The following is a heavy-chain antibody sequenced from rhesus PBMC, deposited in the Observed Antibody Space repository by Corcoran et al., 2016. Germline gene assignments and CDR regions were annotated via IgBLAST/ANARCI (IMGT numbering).Heavy chain of an antibody. V-gene: IGHV4-80*01. J-gene: IGHJ4*01. CDR1: GGSFNTYW. Sequence: QVQLQESGPGLVRPSETLSLTCAVSGGSFNTYWWSWIRQPPGKGLEWIGEINGNSGSTNYNPSLKSRGTSSKDASENQFSLKLISVTAADTAVYSCARSVAGLDFWGQGLLVTVSS. CDR2: INGNSGST. D-gene: IGHD4-29*01. CDR3: ARSVAGLDF.